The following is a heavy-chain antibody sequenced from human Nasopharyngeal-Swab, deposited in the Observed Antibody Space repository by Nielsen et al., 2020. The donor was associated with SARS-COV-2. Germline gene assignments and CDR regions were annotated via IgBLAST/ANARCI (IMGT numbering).Heavy chain of an antibody. V-gene: IGHV1-69*01. J-gene: IGHJ4*02. D-gene: IGHD3-22*01. CDR2: IIPIFDMP. CDR3: TRGPGSSSYYDTNGFPWYFDY. Sequence: WVRQAPGQGLEWIGGIIPIFDMPNYAQEFQGRVTITADESTNTASMELRSLTSEDTALYYCTRGPGSSSYYDTNGFPWYFDYWGQGTLVTVSS.